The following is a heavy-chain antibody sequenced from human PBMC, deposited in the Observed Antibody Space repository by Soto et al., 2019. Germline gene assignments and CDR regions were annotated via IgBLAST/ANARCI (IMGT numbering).Heavy chain of an antibody. D-gene: IGHD1-1*01. CDR1: GYTFTSYG. CDR3: ARIHGNWNYYYYYGMDV. Sequence: VASVKVSCKASGYTFTSYGISWLRQSPGQGLEWMGWISAYNGNTNYAQKLQGRVTMTTDTSTSTAYMELRSLRSDDTAVYYCARIHGNWNYYYYYGMDVWGQGATVTVSS. CDR2: ISAYNGNT. V-gene: IGHV1-18*04. J-gene: IGHJ6*02.